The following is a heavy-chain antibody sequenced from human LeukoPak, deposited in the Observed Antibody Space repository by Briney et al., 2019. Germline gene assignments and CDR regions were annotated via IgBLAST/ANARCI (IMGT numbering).Heavy chain of an antibody. J-gene: IGHJ5*02. Sequence: PGGSLRLSCAASGFTFSSYSMNWVRQAPGKGLEWGSSISSSSSYIYYADSVKGRFTISRDNAKNSLYLQMNSLRAEDTAVYYCARDRYSSSYRWFDPWGQGTLVTVSS. CDR2: ISSSSSYI. CDR1: GFTFSSYS. V-gene: IGHV3-21*01. CDR3: ARDRYSSSYRWFDP. D-gene: IGHD6-6*01.